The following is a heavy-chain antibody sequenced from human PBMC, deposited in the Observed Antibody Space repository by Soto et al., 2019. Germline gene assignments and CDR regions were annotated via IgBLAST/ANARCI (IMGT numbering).Heavy chain of an antibody. CDR1: WFTFTSSS. V-gene: IGHV1-58*01. CDR2: IVVGSGNT. CDR3: AAAKSSADRYYFDY. D-gene: IGHD6-19*01. J-gene: IGHJ4*02. Sequence: GAPVKVSCKASWFTFTSSSVQWVRQARGQRLEWIGWIVVGSGNTNYAQKFQERVTITRDMSTSTAYMELSSLRSEDTAVYYCAAAKSSADRYYFDYWGQGTLVTVSS.